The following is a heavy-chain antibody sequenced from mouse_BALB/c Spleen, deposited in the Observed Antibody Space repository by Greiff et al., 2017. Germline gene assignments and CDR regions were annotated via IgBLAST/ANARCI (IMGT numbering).Heavy chain of an antibody. V-gene: IGHV1-7*01. CDR3: ARWGSGGNRGFAY. D-gene: IGHD1-3*01. CDR1: GYTFTSYW. J-gene: IGHJ3*01. CDR2: INPSAGYT. Sequence: QVQLQQSGAELAKPGASVKMSCKASGYTFTSYWMHWVKQRPGQGLEWIGYINPSAGYTEYNQKFKDKATLTADKSSSTAYMQLSSLTSEDSAVYYCARWGSGGNRGFAYWGQGTLVTVSA.